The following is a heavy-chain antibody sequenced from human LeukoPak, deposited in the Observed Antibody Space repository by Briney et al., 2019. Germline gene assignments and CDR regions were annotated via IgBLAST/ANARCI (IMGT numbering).Heavy chain of an antibody. CDR1: GGTFSSYA. D-gene: IGHD6-19*01. J-gene: IGHJ6*03. CDR2: MNPNSGNT. V-gene: IGHV1-8*03. CDR3: ARGLRRIAVAGTRYYYYYMDV. Sequence: GASVKVSCKASGGTFSSYAISWVRQAPGQGLEWMGWMNPNSGNTGYAQKFQGRVTITRNTSISTAYMELSSLRSEDTAVYYCARGLRRIAVAGTRYYYYYMDVWGKGTTVTVSS.